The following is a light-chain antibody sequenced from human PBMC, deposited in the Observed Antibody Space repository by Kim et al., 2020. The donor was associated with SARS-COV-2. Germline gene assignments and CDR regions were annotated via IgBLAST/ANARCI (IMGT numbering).Light chain of an antibody. CDR2: DAS. Sequence: PGELANLPCRASQNIDTYLAWYPQRPGQAPRLLVYDASNRATGVPDRFSGSGSGTDFPLTISSLEPEDFSLYYCQQRNSWPPAVTFGGGTKVDSK. V-gene: IGKV3-11*01. J-gene: IGKJ4*01. CDR1: QNIDTY. CDR3: QQRNSWPPAVT.